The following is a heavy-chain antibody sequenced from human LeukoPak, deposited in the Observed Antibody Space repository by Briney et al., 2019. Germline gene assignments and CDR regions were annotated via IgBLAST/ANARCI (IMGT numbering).Heavy chain of an antibody. CDR2: IWYDGSNK. V-gene: IGHV3-33*01. J-gene: IGHJ4*02. CDR1: GFTFSSYG. Sequence: PGGSLRLSCAASGFTFSSYGMHWVRQAPGKGLEWVAVIWYDGSNKYYADSVKGRFTISRDNSKNTLYLQMNSLRAEDTAVYYCRRENDYGDYYRKYYFGYWGQGTLVTVSS. D-gene: IGHD4-17*01. CDR3: RRENDYGDYYRKYYFGY.